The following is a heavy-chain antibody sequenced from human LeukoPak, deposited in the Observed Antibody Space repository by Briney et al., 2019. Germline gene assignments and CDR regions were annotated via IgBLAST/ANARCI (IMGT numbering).Heavy chain of an antibody. D-gene: IGHD2-15*01. CDR3: AGGRIGAFDI. CDR2: ISSSSSYI. Sequence: GGSLRLSCAASGFTFSSYSMKWVRQAPGKGLEWASSISSSSSYIYYADSVKGRFTISRDNAKNSLYLQMNSLRAEDTAVYYCAGGRIGAFDIWGQGTMVTVSS. V-gene: IGHV3-21*01. CDR1: GFTFSSYS. J-gene: IGHJ3*02.